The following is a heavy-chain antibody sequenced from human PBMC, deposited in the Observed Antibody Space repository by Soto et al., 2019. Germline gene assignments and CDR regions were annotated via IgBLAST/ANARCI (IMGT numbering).Heavy chain of an antibody. V-gene: IGHV3-9*01. CDR3: AKDMGVFGVVDYGMDV. CDR1: GFTFDDYA. CDR2: ISWNSGSI. Sequence: GGSLRLSCAASGFTFDDYAMHWVRQAPGKGLEWVSGISWNSGSIGYADSVKGRFTISRDNAKNSLYLQMNSLRAEDAALYYCAKDMGVFGVVDYGMDVWGQGTTGTVSS. D-gene: IGHD3-3*01. J-gene: IGHJ6*02.